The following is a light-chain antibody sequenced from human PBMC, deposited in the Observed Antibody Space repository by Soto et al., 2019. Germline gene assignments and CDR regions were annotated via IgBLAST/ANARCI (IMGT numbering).Light chain of an antibody. J-gene: IGKJ1*01. Sequence: DIQMTQSPSSLSASVGERVTITCRASQSISNHLNWYQHQPGKAPKLLIYAASTLQSRVPSRFSGSGSETDFTLTISSLQPADFAIYYCQQSYNTPWTFGQGTKVDLK. CDR2: AAS. V-gene: IGKV1-39*01. CDR1: QSISNH. CDR3: QQSYNTPWT.